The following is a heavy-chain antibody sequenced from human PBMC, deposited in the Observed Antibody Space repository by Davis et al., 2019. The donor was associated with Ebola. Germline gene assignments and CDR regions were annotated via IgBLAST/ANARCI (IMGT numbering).Heavy chain of an antibody. D-gene: IGHD3-3*01. CDR3: ARDVFWRVYYTQYYFDY. V-gene: IGHV3-7*01. CDR1: GFTFRSYW. Sequence: GESLKISCAASGFTFRSYWMSWVRQAPGKGLEWVANIKQDGNEKYYVDSVKGRFTISRDNAKNSLYLQMNSLRAEDTAVYYCARDVFWRVYYTQYYFDYWGQGTLVTVSS. CDR2: IKQDGNEK. J-gene: IGHJ4*02.